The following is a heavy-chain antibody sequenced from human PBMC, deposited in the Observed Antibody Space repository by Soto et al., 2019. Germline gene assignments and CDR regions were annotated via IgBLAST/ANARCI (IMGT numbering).Heavy chain of an antibody. CDR1: GDSVSSPYY. V-gene: IGHV4-4*02. J-gene: IGHJ4*02. CDR2: VFHTGTT. CDR3: ARSAGWYAVHS. D-gene: IGHD6-19*01. Sequence: QVQLQESGPGLVKPSGTLSPTCAVSGDSVSSPYYWCWVRQPPGKGLEWIGEVFHTGTTSYNPSLRSRVTISMDKSNNQFSLDLTSVTAAETAVYYCARSAGWYAVHSWGPGTLVIVSS.